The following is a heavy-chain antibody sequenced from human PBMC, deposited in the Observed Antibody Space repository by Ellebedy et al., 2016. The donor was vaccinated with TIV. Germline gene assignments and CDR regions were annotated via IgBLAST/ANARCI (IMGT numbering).Heavy chain of an antibody. CDR2: IYYSGST. CDR3: ARGLTIFGVVIKGPLMDV. CDR1: GGSISSSGYY. V-gene: IGHV4-39*07. Sequence: SETLSLTCTVSGGSISSSGYYWGWIRQPPGKGLEWIGSIYYSGSTYYNPSLKSRVTISVDTSKNQFSLKVNSVTAADTAVYYCARGLTIFGVVIKGPLMDVWGQGTTVTVSS. D-gene: IGHD3-3*01. J-gene: IGHJ6*02.